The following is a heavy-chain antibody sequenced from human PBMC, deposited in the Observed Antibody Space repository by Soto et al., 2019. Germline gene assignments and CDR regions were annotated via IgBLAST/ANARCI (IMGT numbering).Heavy chain of an antibody. V-gene: IGHV3-66*01. D-gene: IGHD3-22*01. Sequence: EVQLVESGGGLVQPGGSLRLSCAASGFTFSSNYMSWVRQAPGKGLEWVSVIYSGGSTYYADSVKGRFTISRDNSKNTLYLQMNSLRAEDTAVYYCARDIYDSSGYYWQGYWGQGTLVTVSS. CDR3: ARDIYDSSGYYWQGY. CDR1: GFTFSSNY. CDR2: IYSGGST. J-gene: IGHJ4*02.